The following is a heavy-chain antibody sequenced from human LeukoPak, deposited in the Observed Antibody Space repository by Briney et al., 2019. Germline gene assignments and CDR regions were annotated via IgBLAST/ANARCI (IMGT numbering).Heavy chain of an antibody. Sequence: SVKVSCKPSERIFRSYAITWVRQAPGQGLEWMGRIIPILGIATYAKNFQGRVTITADKSTSTAYMELSSLRSGDSAASDDARERVVTCSSTSCAVAPSDFWGQGTLVTVSS. CDR1: ERIFRSYA. V-gene: IGHV1-69*04. D-gene: IGHD2-2*01. CDR2: IIPILGIA. CDR3: ARERVVTCSSTSCAVAPSDF. J-gene: IGHJ4*02.